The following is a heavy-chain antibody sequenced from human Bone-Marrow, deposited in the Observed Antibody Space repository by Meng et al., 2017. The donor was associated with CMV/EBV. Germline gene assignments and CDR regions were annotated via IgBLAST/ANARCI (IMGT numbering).Heavy chain of an antibody. Sequence: GESLKISCTASEFSFNNYWMSWVRQAPGKGLEWVANIKEDGSEKYYVDSVKGRFTISRDNAKNALYLQMNSLRGEDTAVYYCVRDGHSWDFDFWGQGTLVTVSS. CDR2: IKEDGSEK. J-gene: IGHJ4*02. CDR1: EFSFNNYW. V-gene: IGHV3-7*01. CDR3: VRDGHSWDFDF. D-gene: IGHD6-13*01.